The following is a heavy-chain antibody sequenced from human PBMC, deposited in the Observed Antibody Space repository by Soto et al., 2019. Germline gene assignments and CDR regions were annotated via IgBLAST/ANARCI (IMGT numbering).Heavy chain of an antibody. CDR2: MNPNSGNT. D-gene: IGHD6-13*01. J-gene: IGHJ5*02. Sequence: GASVKVSCKASGYTFTSYDINWVRQATGQGLEWMGWMNPNSGNTGYAQKFQGRVTMTRNTSISTAYMELSSLRSEDTAVYYCARGVRSLGYSSSWYGWGVDWFDPWGQGTLVTVSS. CDR3: ARGVRSLGYSSSWYGWGVDWFDP. V-gene: IGHV1-8*01. CDR1: GYTFTSYD.